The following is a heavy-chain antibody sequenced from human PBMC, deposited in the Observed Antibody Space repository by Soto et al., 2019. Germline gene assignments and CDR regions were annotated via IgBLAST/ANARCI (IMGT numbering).Heavy chain of an antibody. V-gene: IGHV3-23*01. D-gene: IGHD3-16*02. CDR3: AKPTNDYVWGSYRSYAFDI. J-gene: IGHJ3*02. CDR2: ISGSGGST. Sequence: GGSLRLSCAASGFTFSSYAMSWVRQAPGEGLEWVSAISGSGGSTYYADSVKGRFTISRDNSKNTLYLQMNSLRAEDTAVYYCAKPTNDYVWGSYRSYAFDIWGQGTMVTV. CDR1: GFTFSSYA.